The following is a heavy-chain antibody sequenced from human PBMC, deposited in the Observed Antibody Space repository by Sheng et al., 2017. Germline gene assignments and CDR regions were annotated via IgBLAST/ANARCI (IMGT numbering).Heavy chain of an antibody. D-gene: IGHD3-3*01. CDR2: INHSGST. CDR3: ARGLGVLRFLEWLSGTPEEYYFDY. J-gene: IGHJ4*02. CDR1: GGSFSGYY. Sequence: QVQLQQWGAGLLKPSETLSLTCAVYGGSFSGYYWSWIRQPPGKGLEWIGEINHSGSTNYNPSLKSRVTISVDTSKNQFSLKLSSVTAADTAVYYCARGLGVLRFLEWLSGTPEEYYFDYWGQGTLVTVSS. V-gene: IGHV4-34*01.